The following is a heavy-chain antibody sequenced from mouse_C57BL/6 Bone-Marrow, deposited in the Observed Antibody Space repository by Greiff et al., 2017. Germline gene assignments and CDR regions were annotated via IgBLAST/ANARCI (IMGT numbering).Heavy chain of an antibody. V-gene: IGHV1-50*01. CDR1: GYTFTSYW. D-gene: IGHD1-1*01. J-gene: IGHJ2*01. CDR2: IDPSDSYT. Sequence: QVQLQQPGAELVKPGASVKLSCKASGYTFTSYWMQWVKQRPGQGLEWIGEIDPSDSYTNYNQKFKGKATLTVETSSSTAYMQLSSLTSEDSAVYYCAKGLRITTVAYYFDYWGQGTTLAVSS. CDR3: AKGLRITTVAYYFDY.